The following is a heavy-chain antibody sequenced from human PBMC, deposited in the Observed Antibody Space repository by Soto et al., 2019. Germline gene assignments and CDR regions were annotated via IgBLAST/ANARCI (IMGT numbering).Heavy chain of an antibody. J-gene: IGHJ5*02. V-gene: IGHV3-30-3*01. D-gene: IGHD6-13*01. CDR3: ARAAAGTSNWFDP. CDR2: ISYDGSNK. Sequence: ESGGGVVQPGRSLRLSCAASGFTFSSYAMHWVRQAPGKGLEWVAVISYDGSNKYYADSVKGRFTISRDNSKNTLYLQMNSLRAEDTAVYYCARAAAGTSNWFDPWGQGTLVTVSS. CDR1: GFTFSSYA.